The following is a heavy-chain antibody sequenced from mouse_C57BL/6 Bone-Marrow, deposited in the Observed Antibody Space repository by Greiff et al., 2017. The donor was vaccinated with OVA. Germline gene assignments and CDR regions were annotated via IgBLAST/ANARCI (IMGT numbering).Heavy chain of an antibody. J-gene: IGHJ3*01. Sequence: EVQGVESGGGLVQPGGSLKLSCAASGFTFSDYYMYWVRQTPETRLEWVAYISNGGVSTYYPDTVKGRFPISRDNAKTTLYLQMIRLKSADTAMYYCSREDNWDWFAYWGQGTLVTVSA. CDR2: ISNGGVST. CDR1: GFTFSDYY. D-gene: IGHD4-1*02. CDR3: SREDNWDWFAY. V-gene: IGHV5-12*01.